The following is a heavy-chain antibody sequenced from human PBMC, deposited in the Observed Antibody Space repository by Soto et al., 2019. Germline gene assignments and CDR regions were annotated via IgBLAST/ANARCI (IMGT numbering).Heavy chain of an antibody. CDR2: INPNSGGT. CDR1: GYTFIGYY. J-gene: IGHJ6*02. D-gene: IGHD3-16*01. CDR3: ARVGGGLASLGYYGMDV. Sequence: QVQLVQSGAEVKKPGASVKVSCKASGYTFIGYYIHWVRQAPGQGLEWMGWINPNSGGTNYAQRFQGWVTMTRDRATRTAYMELRRLKSDATAVYYCARVGGGLASLGYYGMDVWGQGTTVTVSS. V-gene: IGHV1-2*04.